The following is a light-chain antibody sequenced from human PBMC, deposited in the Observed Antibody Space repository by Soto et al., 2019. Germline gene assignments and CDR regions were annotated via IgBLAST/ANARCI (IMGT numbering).Light chain of an antibody. J-gene: IGLJ1*01. Sequence: QSVLTQPASVSGSPGQSITISCTGTSSDIGYYDYVSWYQHHSGKAPKLIIYEVNNRPSGVSNLFSGSKSVNTASLTISGLQAEDDSDYYCSSLSSSSAYYVFGTWTKVTVL. CDR1: SSDIGYYDY. CDR3: SSLSSSSAYYV. CDR2: EVN. V-gene: IGLV2-14*01.